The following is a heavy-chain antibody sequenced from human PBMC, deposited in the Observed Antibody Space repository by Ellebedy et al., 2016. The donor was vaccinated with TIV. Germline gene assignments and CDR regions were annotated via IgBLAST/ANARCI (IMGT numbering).Heavy chain of an antibody. V-gene: IGHV1-2*02. D-gene: IGHD3-9*01. CDR3: ARSRDILTGYFQALVY. CDR1: GYTFTDYH. CDR2: MNPNSGGT. J-gene: IGHJ4*02. Sequence: ASVKVSCXASGYTFTDYHLHWVRQAPGQGLEWMAWMNPNSGGTNYGQKFQGRVTLTRDTSINTAHMELSGLRSDDTAVYYCARSRDILTGYFQALVYWGQGTLVTVSS.